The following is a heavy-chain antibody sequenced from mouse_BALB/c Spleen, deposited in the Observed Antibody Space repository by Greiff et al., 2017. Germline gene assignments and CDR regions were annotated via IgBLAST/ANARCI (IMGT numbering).Heavy chain of an antibody. CDR3: ARGAVQEGGYYGSSYEDY. Sequence: QVQLQQSGAELMKPGASVKISCKATGYTLSSYWIEWVKQRPGHGLEWIGEILPGSGSTNYNEKFKGKATFTADTSSNTAYMQLSSLTSEDSAVYYCARGAVQEGGYYGSSYEDYWGQGTTLTVSS. D-gene: IGHD1-1*01. CDR1: GYTLSSYW. CDR2: ILPGSGST. J-gene: IGHJ2*01. V-gene: IGHV1-9*01.